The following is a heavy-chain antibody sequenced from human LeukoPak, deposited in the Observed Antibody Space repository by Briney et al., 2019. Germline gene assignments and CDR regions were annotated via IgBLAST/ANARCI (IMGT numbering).Heavy chain of an antibody. CDR1: GGSISNGDHY. CDR3: VRDSYTREWHEIESDL. J-gene: IGHJ5*02. D-gene: IGHD3-3*01. CDR2: IYYSGST. Sequence: SETLSLTCTVSGGSISNGDHYWSWIRQHPGTGLEWIGHIYYSGSTYYNPSLKSRGIISVETSKNQFSLKLSSVTAADTAVYYCVRDSYTREWHEIESDLWGQGTLVTVSS. V-gene: IGHV4-31*03.